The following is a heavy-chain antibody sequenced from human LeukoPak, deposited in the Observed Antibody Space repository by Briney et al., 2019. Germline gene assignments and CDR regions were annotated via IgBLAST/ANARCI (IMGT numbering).Heavy chain of an antibody. CDR3: VRDRGYCSGGTCYALWDY. J-gene: IGHJ4*02. V-gene: IGHV3-7*01. D-gene: IGHD2-15*01. Sequence: XTXVXXXPGXGLEWVAXIKEDGGEKHYVDPVKGGFTISRDNAKNSLYLQMNSLRAEDTAMYYCVRDRGYCSGGTCYALWDYWGQGTLVTVSS. CDR2: IKEDGGEK.